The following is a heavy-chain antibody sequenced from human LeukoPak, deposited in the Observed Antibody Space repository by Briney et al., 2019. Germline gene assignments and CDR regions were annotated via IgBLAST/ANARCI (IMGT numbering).Heavy chain of an antibody. D-gene: IGHD3-22*01. CDR3: ATVQYYYDSSGPLW. CDR1: GYTLTELS. Sequence: GASVKVSCKVSGYTLTELSMHWVRQAPGKGLEWMGGFDPEDGETIYAQKFQGRVTMTEDTSTDTAYMELSSLRSEDTAVYYCATVQYYYDSSGPLWWGQGTLVTVSS. CDR2: FDPEDGET. J-gene: IGHJ4*02. V-gene: IGHV1-24*01.